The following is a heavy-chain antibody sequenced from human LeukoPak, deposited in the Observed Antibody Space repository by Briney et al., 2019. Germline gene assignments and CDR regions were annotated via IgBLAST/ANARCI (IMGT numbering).Heavy chain of an antibody. CDR1: GGSISGWY. V-gene: IGHV4-59*01. J-gene: IGHJ5*02. CDR3: AKGGPEASAGLTWFDP. CDR2: VWYSGTT. D-gene: IGHD1-14*01. Sequence: MPSETLSLTCTVSGGSISGWYWSWIRQPPGKGLEWIGYVWYSGTTKYNPSLKSRVTISVDTSKNQFSLKLNYVTAADTAVYYCAKGGPEASAGLTWFDPWGQGTRVTVSS.